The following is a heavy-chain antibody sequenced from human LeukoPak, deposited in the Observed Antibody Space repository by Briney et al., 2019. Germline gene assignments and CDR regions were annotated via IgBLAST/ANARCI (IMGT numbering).Heavy chain of an antibody. D-gene: IGHD3-9*01. CDR3: ARVQYSLTRGDNWFDP. CDR1: GGTFSSYA. CDR2: IIPILGIA. J-gene: IGHJ5*02. V-gene: IGHV1-69*04. Sequence: SVKVSCTASGGTFSSYAISWVRQAPGQGLEWMGRIIPILGIANYAQKFQGRVTITADKSTSTAYMELSSLRSEDTAVYYCARVQYSLTRGDNWFDPWGQGTLVTVSS.